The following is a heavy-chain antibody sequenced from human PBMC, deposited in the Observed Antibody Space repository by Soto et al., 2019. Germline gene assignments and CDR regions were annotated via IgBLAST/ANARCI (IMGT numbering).Heavy chain of an antibody. CDR3: AGDHDSTYNYSQGSSYP. CDR1: GGTFSTYT. J-gene: IGHJ5*02. Sequence: QVQLVQSGAEVKKPGSSVKVSCQASGGTFSTYTITWVRQAPGQGLEWMGRIIPIIGIINYAQKFQRRVTISAEKFTGTAYMKMNGLRTDDTAVYYCAGDHDSTYNYSQGSSYPWGQGTLVTVSS. V-gene: IGHV1-69*08. D-gene: IGHD4-4*01. CDR2: IIPIIGII.